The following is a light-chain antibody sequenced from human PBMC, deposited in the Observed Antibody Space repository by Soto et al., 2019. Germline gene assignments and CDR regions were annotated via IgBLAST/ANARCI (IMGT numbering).Light chain of an antibody. CDR1: SSDVGGYNY. Sequence: QSALTQSAPVSGSPGQSITIYCTGTSSDVGGYNYVSWYQQHPGKAPKLIIYDVSNRPSGVSTRFSGSKSGNTASLTISGLQAEDEADYSCSSYTSTNSWVFGGGTKLTVL. J-gene: IGLJ3*02. V-gene: IGLV2-14*01. CDR2: DVS. CDR3: SSYTSTNSWV.